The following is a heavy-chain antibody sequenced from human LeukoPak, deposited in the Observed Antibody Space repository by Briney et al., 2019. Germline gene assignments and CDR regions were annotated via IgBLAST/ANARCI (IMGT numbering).Heavy chain of an antibody. D-gene: IGHD3-3*01. J-gene: IGHJ4*02. CDR1: GGSFSGYY. CDR3: ARADYDFWSGYYTSSYFDY. Sequence: SETLSLTCAVYGGSFSGYYWSWIRQPPGKGLEWIGEINHSGSTNYNPSLKSRVTIPVDTSKNQFSLKLSSVTAADTAVYYCARADYDFWSGYYTSSYFDYWGQGTLVTVSS. V-gene: IGHV4-34*01. CDR2: INHSGST.